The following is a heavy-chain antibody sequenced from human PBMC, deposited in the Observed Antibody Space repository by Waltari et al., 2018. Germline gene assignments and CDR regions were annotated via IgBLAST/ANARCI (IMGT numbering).Heavy chain of an antibody. CDR3: ASEYCSGGSCYRKYAFDI. D-gene: IGHD2-15*01. Sequence: QVQLQESGPGLVKPSETLSLTCAVSGYSISSGYYWGWIRQPPGRGLEWIGSIYHSGSTYYNPSLKSRVTISVDTSKNQFSPKRSSVTAADTAVYYCASEYCSGGSCYRKYAFDIWGQGTMVTVSS. CDR1: GYSISSGYY. V-gene: IGHV4-38-2*01. J-gene: IGHJ3*02. CDR2: IYHSGST.